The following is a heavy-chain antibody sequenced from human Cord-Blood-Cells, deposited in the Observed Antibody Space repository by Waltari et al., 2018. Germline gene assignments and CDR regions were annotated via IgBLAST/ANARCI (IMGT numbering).Heavy chain of an antibody. V-gene: IGHV3-66*01. Sequence: EVQLLESGGGLVQPGGSLGLSRAAPAFTVSTNYMTWGRQAPGKGLEWVSVIYSGGSTYYADSVKGRFTISRDNSKNTLYLQMNSLRAEDTAVYYCARDMYGGYDYWGQGTLVTVSS. J-gene: IGHJ4*02. CDR1: AFTVSTNY. CDR2: IYSGGST. D-gene: IGHD5-12*01. CDR3: ARDMYGGYDY.